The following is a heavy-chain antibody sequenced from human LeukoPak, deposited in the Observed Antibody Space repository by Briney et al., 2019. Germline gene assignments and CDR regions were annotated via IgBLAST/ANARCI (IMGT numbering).Heavy chain of an antibody. D-gene: IGHD3-22*01. CDR1: GGSISSYY. CDR3: ARAHLPGYYYDSSGYYN. CDR2: IYYSGST. Sequence: SETLSLTCTVSGGSISSYYWNWIRQSPGKGLEWIGYIYYSGSTNYNPSLKSRVTISVDTSKNQFSLKLSSVTAADTAVYYCARAHLPGYYYDSSGYYNWGQGTLVTVSS. V-gene: IGHV4-59*12. J-gene: IGHJ4*02.